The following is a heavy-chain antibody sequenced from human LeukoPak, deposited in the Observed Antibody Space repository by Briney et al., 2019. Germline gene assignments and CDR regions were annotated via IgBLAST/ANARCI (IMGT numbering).Heavy chain of an antibody. CDR3: ASAPSSSVCYYFDF. V-gene: IGHV3-7*01. D-gene: IGHD5/OR15-5a*01. Sequence: GGPLRLSCAASEFTFRRSWLTWVGQAPGKGLEGVANINQDGREQYNVGSVKGRFTISTDNAKNSLCLQMNSLTVEDTAVYFCASAPSSSVCYYFDFWGQGTLVTVSS. J-gene: IGHJ4*02. CDR2: INQDGREQ. CDR1: EFTFRRSW.